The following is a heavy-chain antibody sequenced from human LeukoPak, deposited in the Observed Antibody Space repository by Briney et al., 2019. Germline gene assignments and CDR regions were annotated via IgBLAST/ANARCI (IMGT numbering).Heavy chain of an antibody. V-gene: IGHV3-21*06. J-gene: IGHJ4*02. D-gene: IGHD3-10*01. CDR1: GFTFSSSS. Sequence: GESLRLSCAASGFTFSSSSMNWVRQAPGKGLEWVSSISSSSTYIFYADSVKGRFTISRDNAKNSLYLQMNSLRAEDTAVYYCGSYYYGSGSYNGAFDYWGQGSLVTVSS. CDR2: ISSSSTYI. CDR3: GSYYYGSGSYNGAFDY.